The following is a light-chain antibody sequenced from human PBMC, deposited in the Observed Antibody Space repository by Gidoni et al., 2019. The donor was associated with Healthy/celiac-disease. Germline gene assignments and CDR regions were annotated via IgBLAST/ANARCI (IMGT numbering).Light chain of an antibody. J-gene: IGKJ5*01. Sequence: DIQMTQSPSSLSASVGDRVTITCQASQDISNYLNWYKQKPGKAPKLLIYDASNLETGVPSRFSGSGSGTDFTFTISSLQPEDIATYYCQVPGAFGQGTRLEIK. V-gene: IGKV1-33*01. CDR2: DAS. CDR1: QDISNY. CDR3: QVPGA.